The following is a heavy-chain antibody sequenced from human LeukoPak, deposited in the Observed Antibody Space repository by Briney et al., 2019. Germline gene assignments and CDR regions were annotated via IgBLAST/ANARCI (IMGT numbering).Heavy chain of an antibody. V-gene: IGHV1-69*01. CDR3: ARASSSWYGFDY. CDR1: GGTFSSYA. CDR2: IIPIFGTA. Sequence: ASVKVSCKASGGTFSSYAISWVRQAPGQGLEWMGGIIPIFGTANYAQKFQSRVTITADESTSTAYMELSSLRSEDTAVYYCARASSSWYGFDYWGQGTLVTVSS. J-gene: IGHJ4*02. D-gene: IGHD6-13*01.